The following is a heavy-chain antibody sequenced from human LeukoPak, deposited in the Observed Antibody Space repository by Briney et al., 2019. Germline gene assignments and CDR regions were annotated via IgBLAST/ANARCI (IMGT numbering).Heavy chain of an antibody. CDR3: ARDLVDSYGGNYYYYGMDV. D-gene: IGHD3-9*01. V-gene: IGHV3-30*14. CDR1: GFTFSSYA. CDR2: ISYDGSNK. Sequence: GGSLRLSCAASGFTFSSYAMHWVRQAPGKGLEWVAVISYDGSNKYYADSVKGRFTISRDNSKNTLYLQMNSLRAEDTAVYYCARDLVDSYGGNYYYYGMDVWGQGTTVTVSS. J-gene: IGHJ6*02.